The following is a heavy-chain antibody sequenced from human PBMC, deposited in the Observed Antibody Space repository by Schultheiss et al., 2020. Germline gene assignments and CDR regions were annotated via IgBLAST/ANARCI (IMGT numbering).Heavy chain of an antibody. CDR1: GFTFSSYA. CDR3: AKDQGSGWYSDY. J-gene: IGHJ4*02. D-gene: IGHD6-19*01. V-gene: IGHV3-23*01. CDR2: ISGSGGST. Sequence: GGSLRLSCAASGFTFSSYAMSWVRQAPGKGLEWVSAISGSGGSTYYADSVKGRFTISRDNSKNTLYLQMNSLRAEDTTVYYCAKDQGSGWYSDYWGKGTLVTVSS.